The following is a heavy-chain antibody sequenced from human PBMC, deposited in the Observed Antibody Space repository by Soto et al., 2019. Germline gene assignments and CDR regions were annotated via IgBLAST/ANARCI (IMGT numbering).Heavy chain of an antibody. D-gene: IGHD5-12*01. CDR3: ARLPVVATLYYYYYYMDV. V-gene: IGHV4-34*01. J-gene: IGHJ6*03. CDR1: GGSFSGYY. Sequence: SETLSLTCAVYGGSFSGYYWSWIRQPPGKGLEWIGEINHSGSTNYNPYLKSRVTISVDTSKNQFSLKLSSVTAADTAVYYCARLPVVATLYYYYYYMDVWGKGTTVTVSS. CDR2: INHSGST.